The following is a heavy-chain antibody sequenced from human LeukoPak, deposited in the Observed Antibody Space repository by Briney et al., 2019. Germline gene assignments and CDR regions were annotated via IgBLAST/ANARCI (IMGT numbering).Heavy chain of an antibody. CDR1: GYTFTGYY. Sequence: ASVKVSCKASGYTFTGYYMHWVRQALGQGLEWMGWINPNSGGTNYAQKFQGWVTMTRDTSISTAYMELSRLRSDDTAVYYCARFVDDYGDTGNAFDIWGQGTMVTVSS. D-gene: IGHD4-17*01. CDR3: ARFVDDYGDTGNAFDI. J-gene: IGHJ3*02. CDR2: INPNSGGT. V-gene: IGHV1-2*04.